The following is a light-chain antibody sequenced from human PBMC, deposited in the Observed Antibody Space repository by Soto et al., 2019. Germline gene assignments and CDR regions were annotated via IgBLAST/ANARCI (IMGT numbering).Light chain of an antibody. Sequence: EVVLTQSPATLSVSPGDRATLSCRASQDIGSAVAWYHQRSGQAPRLLIFDASIRVPTTPARFSGSVSGTEFTLTISSLESEDFAVYFCQQYVDRTRTFGQGTKV. CDR1: QDIGSA. V-gene: IGKV3-15*01. J-gene: IGKJ1*01. CDR3: QQYVDRTRT. CDR2: DAS.